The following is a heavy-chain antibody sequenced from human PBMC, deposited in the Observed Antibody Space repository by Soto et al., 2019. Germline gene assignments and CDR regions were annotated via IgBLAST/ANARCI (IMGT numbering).Heavy chain of an antibody. Sequence: GGSLRLSCSASGFTFSSYAMHWVRQAPGKGLEYVSAISSNGGSTYYADSVKGRFTISRDNSKNTLYLQMSSLRAEDTAVYYCVNSLGYCSGGSCYGENNNWFDPWGQGTLVTVSS. CDR3: VNSLGYCSGGSCYGENNNWFDP. V-gene: IGHV3-64D*08. CDR1: GFTFSSYA. J-gene: IGHJ5*02. D-gene: IGHD2-15*01. CDR2: ISSNGGST.